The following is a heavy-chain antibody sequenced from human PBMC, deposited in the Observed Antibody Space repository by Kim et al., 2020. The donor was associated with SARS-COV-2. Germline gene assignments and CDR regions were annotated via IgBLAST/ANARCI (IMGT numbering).Heavy chain of an antibody. V-gene: IGHV3-30*07. Sequence: KGRFTISRDNSKNTLYLQMNSLRAEDTAVYYCARSGGPDSSGYYPDAFDIWGQGTMVTVSS. D-gene: IGHD3-22*01. J-gene: IGHJ3*02. CDR3: ARSGGPDSSGYYPDAFDI.